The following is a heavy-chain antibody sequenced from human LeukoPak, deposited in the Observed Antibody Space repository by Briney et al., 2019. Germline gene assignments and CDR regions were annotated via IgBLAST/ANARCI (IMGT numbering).Heavy chain of an antibody. CDR3: ARSAAIVVVPAASHWYFDL. CDR2: IDPSDSYT. CDR1: GYSFTSYW. V-gene: IGHV5-10-1*01. Sequence: GESLRISCKDSGYSFTSYWISWVRQMPGKGLEWMGRIDPSDSYTNYSPSFQGHVTISADKSISTAYLQWSSLKASDTAMYYCARSAAIVVVPAASHWYFDLWGRGTLVTVSS. J-gene: IGHJ2*01. D-gene: IGHD2-2*01.